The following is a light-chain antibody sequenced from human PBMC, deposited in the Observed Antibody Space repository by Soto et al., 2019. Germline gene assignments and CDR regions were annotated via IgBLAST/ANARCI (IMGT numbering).Light chain of an antibody. J-gene: IGLJ2*01. CDR2: DDY. V-gene: IGLV3-21*04. CDR3: QVWDTSGDHPVV. CDR1: NFGSKS. Sequence: SYELTQPPSVSVAPGKTARITCGGDNFGSKSVHWYQQMPGQAPVLVIYDDYVRPSGIPERFSGSNSGNTATLTISRVEAGDEADYYCQVWDTSGDHPVVFGGGTKLTVL.